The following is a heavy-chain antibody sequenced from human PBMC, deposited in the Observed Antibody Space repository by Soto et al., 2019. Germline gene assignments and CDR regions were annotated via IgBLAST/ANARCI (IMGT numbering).Heavy chain of an antibody. V-gene: IGHV1-69*02. CDR1: GGNFRSYS. J-gene: IGHJ4*02. CDR2: IIPVLGLA. Sequence: QVQLVQAGAEVKKPGSSVKVSCNASGGNFRSYSISWVRQAPGQGLEWMGRIIPVLGLANYAQKFQVRATITADNSTSTVYMALISLRSEDTAVYYCASLMNCSGASCYSSYFDYWGQGTLVTVSS. D-gene: IGHD2-15*01. CDR3: ASLMNCSGASCYSSYFDY.